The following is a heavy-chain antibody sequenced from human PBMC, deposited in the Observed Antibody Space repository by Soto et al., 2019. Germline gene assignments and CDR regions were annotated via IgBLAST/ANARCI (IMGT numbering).Heavy chain of an antibody. CDR1: GFTFSIYA. Sequence: VPLLESGGGLVHPGGSLRLSCAASGFTFSIYAMSWVRQAPGKGLEWVSTIGGSGGGTSYADIVRGRFTISRDNSQNTLYLQMNSLRAEDTAVYYCAKDAPGSGWLSDYWGQGTLVTVSS. D-gene: IGHD3-22*01. CDR2: IGGSGGGT. J-gene: IGHJ4*02. CDR3: AKDAPGSGWLSDY. V-gene: IGHV3-23*01.